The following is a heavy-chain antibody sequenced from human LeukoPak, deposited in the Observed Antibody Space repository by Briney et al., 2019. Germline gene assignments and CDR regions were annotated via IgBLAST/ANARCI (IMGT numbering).Heavy chain of an antibody. CDR1: GGTFSSYA. J-gene: IGHJ4*02. CDR2: IIPIFGTA. V-gene: IGHV1-69*05. D-gene: IGHD3-16*01. Sequence: SVKVSCKASGGTFSSYAISWVRQAPGQGLEWMGRIIPIFGTANYAQKFQGRVTITTDESKSTAYMELSSLRSEDTAVYYCATPRGSYKYYFDYWGQGTLVTVSS. CDR3: ATPRGSYKYYFDY.